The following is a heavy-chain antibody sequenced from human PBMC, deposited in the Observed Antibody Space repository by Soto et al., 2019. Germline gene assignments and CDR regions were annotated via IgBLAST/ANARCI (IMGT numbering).Heavy chain of an antibody. CDR1: GYTFTSYG. D-gene: IGHD3-16*01. J-gene: IGHJ6*03. CDR2: ISAYNGNT. V-gene: IGHV1-18*01. Sequence: ASVKVSCKASGYTFTSYGISWVRQAPGQGLGWMGWISAYNGNTNYAQKLQGRVTMTTDTSTSSAYMELRSLRSDDTAVYYCVRGGLNHYYYYMDVWGKGTTVTVS. CDR3: VRGGLNHYYYYMDV.